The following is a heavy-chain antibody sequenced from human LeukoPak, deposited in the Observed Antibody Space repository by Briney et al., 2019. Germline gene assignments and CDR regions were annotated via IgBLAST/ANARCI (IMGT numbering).Heavy chain of an antibody. J-gene: IGHJ6*02. Sequence: GGSLRLSCAASGFTFSSSAMSWVRQAPGKGLEWVSAISGSGGSTYYADSVKGRFTISRDNSKNTLYLQMNSLRAEDTAVYYCAKDPMVRGVINGMDVWGQGTTVIVSS. CDR1: GFTFSSSA. CDR3: AKDPMVRGVINGMDV. D-gene: IGHD3-10*01. V-gene: IGHV3-23*01. CDR2: ISGSGGST.